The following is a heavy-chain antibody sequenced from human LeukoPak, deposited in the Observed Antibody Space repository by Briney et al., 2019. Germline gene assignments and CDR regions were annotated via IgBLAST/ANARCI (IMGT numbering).Heavy chain of an antibody. CDR2: INLDGTET. D-gene: IGHD6-6*01. CDR1: GFTFRNNW. V-gene: IGHV3-74*01. Sequence: GGSLRLSCTASGFTFRNNWMHWVRQAPGKGLIWVSRINLDGTETTYADSVKGRFTISRDNAKNTLYLQMNSLRAEDTAVYYCARQEYGARALYYFDYWGQGTLVTVSS. CDR3: ARQEYGARALYYFDY. J-gene: IGHJ4*02.